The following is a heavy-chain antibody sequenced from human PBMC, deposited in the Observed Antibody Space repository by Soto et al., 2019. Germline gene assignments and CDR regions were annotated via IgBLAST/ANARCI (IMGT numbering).Heavy chain of an antibody. J-gene: IGHJ4*02. CDR1: GGTFSSYA. Sequence: QVQQVQSGAEVKKPGSSVKVYCKASGGTFSSYAISWVRQAPGQGLEWMGGIIPIFGTANYAQKFQGRVTSTADESTSTAYMELSSLRSEDTAVYYCARESRYCSGGSCYFLAGIDYWGQGTLVTVSS. CDR3: ARESRYCSGGSCYFLAGIDY. V-gene: IGHV1-69*12. D-gene: IGHD2-15*01. CDR2: IIPIFGTA.